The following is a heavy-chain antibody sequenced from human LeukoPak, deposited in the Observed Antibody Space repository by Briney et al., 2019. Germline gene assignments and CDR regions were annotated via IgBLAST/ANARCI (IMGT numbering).Heavy chain of an antibody. CDR2: IYYSGST. J-gene: IGHJ2*01. CDR3: ARDATGQWYFDL. V-gene: IGHV4-59*01. Sequence: SETLSLTCTVSGGSISSYYWSWIRQPPGKGLEWIGYIYYSGSTNYNPSLKSRVTISVDTSKNQFSLKLSSVTAADTAVYYCARDATGQWYFDLWGRGTLVTVSS. D-gene: IGHD3-9*01. CDR1: GGSISSYY.